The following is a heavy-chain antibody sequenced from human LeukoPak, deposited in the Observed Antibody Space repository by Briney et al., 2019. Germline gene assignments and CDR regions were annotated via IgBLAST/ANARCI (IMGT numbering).Heavy chain of an antibody. CDR2: ISAYNGNT. Sequence: ASVKVSCKASGYTFTSYGISWVRQAPGQGLEWMGWISAYNGNTNYAQKLQGRVTMTTDTSTSTAYMELRSLRSDDTAVYYCASGGCSGGSCYYLDYWGQGTLVTVSS. V-gene: IGHV1-18*01. CDR1: GYTFTSYG. J-gene: IGHJ4*02. D-gene: IGHD2-15*01. CDR3: ASGGCSGGSCYYLDY.